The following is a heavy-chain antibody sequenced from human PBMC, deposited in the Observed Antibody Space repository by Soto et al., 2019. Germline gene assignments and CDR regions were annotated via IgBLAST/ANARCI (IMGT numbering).Heavy chain of an antibody. CDR2: INPSGGST. Sequence: GASVKVSCKASGYTFTSYYMHWVRPAPGQGLEWMGIINPSGGSTSYAQKFQGRVTMTRDTSTSTVYMELSSLRSEDTAVYYCARDKFERNYYDSSGYYYYYYGMDVWGQGTTVTVSS. CDR3: ARDKFERNYYDSSGYYYYYYGMDV. D-gene: IGHD3-22*01. V-gene: IGHV1-46*01. CDR1: GYTFTSYY. J-gene: IGHJ6*02.